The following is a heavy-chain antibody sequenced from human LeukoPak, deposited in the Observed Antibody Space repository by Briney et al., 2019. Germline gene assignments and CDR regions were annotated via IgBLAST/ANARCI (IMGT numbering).Heavy chain of an antibody. V-gene: IGHV4-59*01. CDR3: ARLVELRMFYYYHMDV. Sequence: SETLSLTCTVSGVSISDYYWSWIRQPPGKGLEWIGFISYSGSTDYNPSLKSRVTLSVDTSKNQFSLKLNSVTAADTAMYYCARLVELRMFYYYHMDVWGKGTTVTVSS. J-gene: IGHJ6*03. CDR2: ISYSGST. CDR1: GVSISDYY. D-gene: IGHD1-7*01.